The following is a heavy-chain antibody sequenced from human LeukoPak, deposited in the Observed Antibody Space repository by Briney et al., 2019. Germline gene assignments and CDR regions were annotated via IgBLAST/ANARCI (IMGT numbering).Heavy chain of an antibody. D-gene: IGHD5-24*01. CDR2: ISSSMGRK. Sequence: GGSLRLSCAASGFTFSSYRMKWVRQAPGKGREWVSFISSSMGRKNYAESVKGRFTISRDNAKKSLYLQMNSLRDEDTAVYYCARGYNYGPPNGMDVWGQGTPVTVSS. CDR3: ARGYNYGPPNGMDV. V-gene: IGHV3-48*02. J-gene: IGHJ6*02. CDR1: GFTFSSYR.